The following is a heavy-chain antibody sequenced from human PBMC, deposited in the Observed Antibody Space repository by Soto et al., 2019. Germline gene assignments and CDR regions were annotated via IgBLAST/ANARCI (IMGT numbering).Heavy chain of an antibody. Sequence: SETLSLTCTVSGGSISSGGYYWTWIRQHPGKGLEWIGYIYYSGSTSYNPSLKSRVTISVDTSKNQFSLKLSSVTAADTAMYYCARGYDSSGYFDYWGQGILVTVSS. CDR1: GGSISSGGYY. D-gene: IGHD3-22*01. CDR3: ARGYDSSGYFDY. J-gene: IGHJ4*02. V-gene: IGHV4-61*08. CDR2: IYYSGST.